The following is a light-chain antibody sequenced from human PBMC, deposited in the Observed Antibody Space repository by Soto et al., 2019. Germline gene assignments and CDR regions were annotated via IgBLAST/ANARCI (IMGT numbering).Light chain of an antibody. Sequence: EVVLTQSPATLSVSPVEISILFFMPSQSVSIKLAWYQQKPGQAPRLLIYDTSTRATGIPARFSGSGSGTEFTLTISSLQSEDFAVYYCQQYNKWPPITFGQGTRLE. V-gene: IGKV3-15*01. J-gene: IGKJ5*01. CDR1: QSVSIK. CDR2: DTS. CDR3: QQYNKWPPIT.